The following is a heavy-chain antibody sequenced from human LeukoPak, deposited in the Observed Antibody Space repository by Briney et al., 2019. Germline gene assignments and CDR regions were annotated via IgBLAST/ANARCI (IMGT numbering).Heavy chain of an antibody. V-gene: IGHV4-38-2*01. CDR3: ARHRSPDGSTSCYND. CDR2: IYQYGST. D-gene: IGHD2-2*02. CDR1: GYSISSGYY. Sequence: KPSETLSLTCAVSGYSISSGYYWGWLRQPPGKGLEWIGTIYQYGSTYYNPSLKSRVTISVDTSKNQFSLKLSSVTAADTAVYYCARHRSPDGSTSCYNDWGQGTLVTVSS. J-gene: IGHJ4*02.